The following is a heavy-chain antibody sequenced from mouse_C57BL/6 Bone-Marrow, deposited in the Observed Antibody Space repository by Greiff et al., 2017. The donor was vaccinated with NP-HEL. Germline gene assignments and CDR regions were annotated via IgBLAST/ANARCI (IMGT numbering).Heavy chain of an antibody. CDR2: ISDGGSYT. J-gene: IGHJ4*01. D-gene: IGHD2-5*01. Sequence: EVNVVESGGGLVKPGGSLKLSCAASGFTFSSYAMSWVRQTPEKRLEWVATISDGGSYTYYPDNVKGRFTISRDNAKNNLYLQMSHLKSEDTAMYYCAREVYSNYLYYYAMDYWGQGTSVTVSS. CDR3: AREVYSNYLYYYAMDY. V-gene: IGHV5-4*01. CDR1: GFTFSSYA.